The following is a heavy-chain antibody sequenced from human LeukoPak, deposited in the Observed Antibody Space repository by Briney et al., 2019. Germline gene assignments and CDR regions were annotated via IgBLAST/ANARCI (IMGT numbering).Heavy chain of an antibody. CDR1: GFTFSSYA. D-gene: IGHD6-13*01. CDR3: AKVFDSSSWYFDY. V-gene: IGHV3-23*01. Sequence: GGSLRLSCAASGFTFSSYAMSWVRQAPGKGLEWVSAISGSGGSTYYADSVKGRFTISRDNSKKTLYLQMNSLRTEDTAVYYCAKVFDSSSWYFDYWGQGTLVTVSS. J-gene: IGHJ4*02. CDR2: ISGSGGST.